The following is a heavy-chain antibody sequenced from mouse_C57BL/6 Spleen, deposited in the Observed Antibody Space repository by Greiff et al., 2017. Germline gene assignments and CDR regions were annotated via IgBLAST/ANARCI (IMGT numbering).Heavy chain of an antibody. Sequence: EVNLVESGGGLVQPGGSLSLSCAASGFTFTDYYMSWVRQPPGKALEWLGFIRNKANGYTTEYSASVKGRFTISRDNSQSILYLQMHALRAEDSATYYCARISRNSFAYWGQGTLVTVSA. V-gene: IGHV7-3*01. D-gene: IGHD3-3*01. CDR1: GFTFTDYY. CDR2: IRNKANGYTT. J-gene: IGHJ3*01. CDR3: ARISRNSFAY.